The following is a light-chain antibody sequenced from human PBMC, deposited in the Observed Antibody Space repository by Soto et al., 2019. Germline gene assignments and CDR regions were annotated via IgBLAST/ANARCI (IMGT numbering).Light chain of an antibody. CDR2: TAS. J-gene: IGKJ4*01. Sequence: DIQMTQSPSSVSASVGDRVTITCRASQGVNSRLAWHQQKPGKAPKFLIYTASSLQSGVPSRFSGSVSGTDFTLSISSLQPEDFASYYCHQANSFPLTFGGGTKVDIK. CDR1: QGVNSR. CDR3: HQANSFPLT. V-gene: IGKV1-12*01.